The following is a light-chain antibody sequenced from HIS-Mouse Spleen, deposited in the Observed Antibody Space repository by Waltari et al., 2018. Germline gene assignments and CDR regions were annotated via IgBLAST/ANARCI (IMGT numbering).Light chain of an antibody. V-gene: IGLV2-8*01. CDR1: SSDVGGDHY. Sequence: QSALTQPPSASGSPGQSVTISCTGTSSDVGGDHYVSWYQQHPGKAPNLMIYEVSKRPSGVPDRFSGSKSGNTASLTVAGLQAEDEADYYCSSYAGSNNLVFGGGTKLTVL. CDR3: SSYAGSNNLV. J-gene: IGLJ2*01. CDR2: EVS.